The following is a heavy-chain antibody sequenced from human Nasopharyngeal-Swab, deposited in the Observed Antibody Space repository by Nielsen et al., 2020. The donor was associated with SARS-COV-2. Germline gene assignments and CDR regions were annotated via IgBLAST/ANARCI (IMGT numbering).Heavy chain of an antibody. D-gene: IGHD6-13*01. CDR3: ARWKGIAAAWDC. CDR2: IYYSGST. J-gene: IGHJ4*02. Sequence: WIRQPPGKGLEWIGSIYYSGSTYYNPSLKSRVTISVDTSKNQFSLKLSSVTAADTAVYYCARWKGIAAAWDCWGQGTLVTVSS. V-gene: IGHV4-39*01.